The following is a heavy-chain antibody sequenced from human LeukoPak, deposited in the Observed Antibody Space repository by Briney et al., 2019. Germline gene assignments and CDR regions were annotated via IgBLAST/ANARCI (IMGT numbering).Heavy chain of an antibody. CDR2: MNPNSGNT. V-gene: IGHV1-8*03. J-gene: IGHJ6*02. Sequence: ASVKVSCKASGYTFTSYDINWVRQATGQGLEWMGWMNPNSGNTGYAQKFQGRVTITRNTSISTAYMELSSLRSEDTAVYYCARVTRYETVVARRGTPDYYYYGMDVWGQGTTVTVSS. CDR3: ARVTRYETVVARRGTPDYYYYGMDV. CDR1: GYTFTSYD. D-gene: IGHD2-15*01.